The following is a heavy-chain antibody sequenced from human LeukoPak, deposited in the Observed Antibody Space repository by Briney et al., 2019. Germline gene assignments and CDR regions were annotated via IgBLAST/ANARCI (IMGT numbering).Heavy chain of an antibody. CDR3: AKGSYDSADHYFDY. Sequence: SGGPLRLSCAASGFTFSSYAMSWVRQAPGKGLEWVSAIGGGGGSTYYADSVKGRFTNSRDNSKNTLYLQMNSLRAEDTAVYYCAKGSYDSADHYFDYWGQGTLVTVSS. V-gene: IGHV3-23*01. CDR2: IGGGGGST. D-gene: IGHD4-17*01. CDR1: GFTFSSYA. J-gene: IGHJ4*02.